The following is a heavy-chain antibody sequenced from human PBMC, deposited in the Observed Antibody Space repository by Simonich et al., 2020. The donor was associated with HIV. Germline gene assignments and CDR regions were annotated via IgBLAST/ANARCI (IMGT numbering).Heavy chain of an antibody. Sequence: EVQLVQSGAEVKKPGATVKISCKDSGYTFTDYYSHWGQQAPGKGLEWMRLVDPENGETIYTGKFQGRVTITADTSTDTAYMELSSLRSEDTAVYYCATKIIARDAFDIWGQGTLVTVSS. CDR2: VDPENGET. D-gene: IGHD3-16*02. J-gene: IGHJ3*02. CDR3: ATKIIARDAFDI. V-gene: IGHV1-69-2*01. CDR1: GYTFTDYY.